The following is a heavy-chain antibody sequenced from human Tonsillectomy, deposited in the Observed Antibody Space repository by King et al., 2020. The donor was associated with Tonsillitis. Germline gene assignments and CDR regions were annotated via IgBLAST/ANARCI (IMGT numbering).Heavy chain of an antibody. CDR1: GGPFSDYY. D-gene: IGHD1-26*01. J-gene: IGHJ4*02. CDR2: INHIGNT. Sequence: VQLQQWGAGLLKPSDTLSLTCAVYGGPFSDYYWSWIRQPPGKGLEWIGQINHIGNTNYNPALKGRVTMSVDTSKNQVSVRLGSVTAADTAVYYCARVSGSYGGGFDSWGQGTLVTVSS. V-gene: IGHV4-34*01. CDR3: ARVSGSYGGGFDS.